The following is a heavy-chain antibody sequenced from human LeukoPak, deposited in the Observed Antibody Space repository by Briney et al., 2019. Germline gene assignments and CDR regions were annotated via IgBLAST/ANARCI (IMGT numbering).Heavy chain of an antibody. CDR2: IIPIFGTA. CDR3: ARGVRDYDILTGYDY. D-gene: IGHD3-9*01. Sequence: GASVKVSCKASGGTFSSYAISWVRRAPGQGLEWMGGIIPIFGTANYAQKFQGRVTITTDESTSTAYMELSSLRSEDTAVYYCARGVRDYDILTGYDYWGQGTLVTVSS. J-gene: IGHJ4*02. V-gene: IGHV1-69*05. CDR1: GGTFSSYA.